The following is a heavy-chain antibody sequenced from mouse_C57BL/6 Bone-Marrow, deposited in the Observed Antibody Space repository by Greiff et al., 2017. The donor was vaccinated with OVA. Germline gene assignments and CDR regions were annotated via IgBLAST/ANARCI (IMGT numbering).Heavy chain of an antibody. Sequence: EVQVVESGGGLVQPGGSLSLSCAASGFTFTDYYMSWVRQPPGKALEWLGFIRNKANGYTTEYSASVKGRFTISRDNSQSILYLQMNALRAEDSATYYCARWMVTGGYYFDYWGQGTTLTVSS. V-gene: IGHV7-3*01. CDR2: IRNKANGYTT. J-gene: IGHJ2*01. CDR3: ARWMVTGGYYFDY. CDR1: GFTFTDYY. D-gene: IGHD2-2*01.